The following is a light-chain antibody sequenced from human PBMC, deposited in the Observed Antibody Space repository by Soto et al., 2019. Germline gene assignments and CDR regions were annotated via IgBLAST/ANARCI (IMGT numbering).Light chain of an antibody. V-gene: IGKV1-39*01. Sequence: DIQMTQSPSSLSASVGDRVTITFRASQTISGYLNWYQQKPGKAPKLLIYAASSLQSGVPSRFSGSGSGTDFTLTISSLQAEDVAVYYCQQYYTPSWTFGQGTKVDIK. CDR1: QTISGY. CDR3: QQYYTPSWT. CDR2: AAS. J-gene: IGKJ1*01.